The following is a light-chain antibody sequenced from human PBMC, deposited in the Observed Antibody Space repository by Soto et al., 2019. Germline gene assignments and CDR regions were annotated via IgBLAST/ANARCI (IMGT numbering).Light chain of an antibody. Sequence: AIRMTQSPSSFSASTGDRVTLTCRASQGISSYLAWYQQKPGKAPKLLIYAASTLQSGVPSRFSGSGSGTDFTLTISCLQSEDFATYYCQQYNSYSFGQGTMGDIK. CDR3: QQYNSYS. CDR1: QGISSY. V-gene: IGKV1-8*01. CDR2: AAS. J-gene: IGKJ1*01.